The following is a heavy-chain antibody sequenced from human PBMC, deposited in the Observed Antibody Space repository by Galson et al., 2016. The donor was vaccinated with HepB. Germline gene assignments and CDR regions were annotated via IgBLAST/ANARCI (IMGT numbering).Heavy chain of an antibody. J-gene: IGHJ1*01. V-gene: IGHV3-48*03. CDR2: ISGGGETT. Sequence: SLRLSCAASGFSFSNYEMNWVRQAPGKDLEWAAYISGGGETTYYADSVRGRFTISRDNARDSVFLQMTSLRVEDTARYYCARDALGTWDLTTWGQGTLVSVSS. D-gene: IGHD1-26*01. CDR1: GFSFSNYE. CDR3: ARDALGTWDLTT.